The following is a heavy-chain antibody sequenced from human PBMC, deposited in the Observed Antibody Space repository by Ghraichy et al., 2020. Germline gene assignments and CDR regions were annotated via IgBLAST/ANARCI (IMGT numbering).Heavy chain of an antibody. CDR3: ARDRQFGVKGYYYYGMDV. CDR2: MNPNSGNT. Sequence: ASVKVSCKASGYTFTSYDINWVRQATGQGLEWMGWMNPNSGNTGYAQKFQGRVTMTRNTSISTAYMELSSLRSEDTAVYYCARDRQFGVKGYYYYGMDVWGQGTTVTVSS. J-gene: IGHJ6*02. D-gene: IGHD3-10*01. V-gene: IGHV1-8*01. CDR1: GYTFTSYD.